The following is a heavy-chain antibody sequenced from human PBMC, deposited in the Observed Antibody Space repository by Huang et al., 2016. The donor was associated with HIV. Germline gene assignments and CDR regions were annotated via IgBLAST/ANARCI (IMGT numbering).Heavy chain of an antibody. CDR3: ARGYGNGWAFFDH. D-gene: IGHD6-19*01. V-gene: IGHV5-51*01. J-gene: IGHJ4*02. CDR2: IYPDDSDT. Sequence: EVQLVQSGGEVNKPGEYLKISCKGSGYNFISHWIAWVRQMPGEGLEWMGVIYPDDSDTRYRPSFQGQFTMSADRSISTAYRQWGSLKASDTAMYYCARGYGNGWAFFDHWGQGVLVTVSS. CDR1: GYNFISHW.